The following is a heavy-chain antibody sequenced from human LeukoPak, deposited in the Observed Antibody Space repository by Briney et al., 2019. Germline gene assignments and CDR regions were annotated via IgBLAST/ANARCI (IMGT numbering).Heavy chain of an antibody. CDR1: GGTLSSYA. D-gene: IGHD6-13*01. Sequence: ASVKVSCKASGGTLSSYAISWVRQAPGQGLEWMGGIIPIFGTANYAQKFQGRVTITADESTSTAYMELSSLRSEDTAVYYCARGGAAADPANWFDPWGQGTLVTVSS. CDR3: ARGGAAADPANWFDP. CDR2: IIPIFGTA. J-gene: IGHJ5*02. V-gene: IGHV1-69*13.